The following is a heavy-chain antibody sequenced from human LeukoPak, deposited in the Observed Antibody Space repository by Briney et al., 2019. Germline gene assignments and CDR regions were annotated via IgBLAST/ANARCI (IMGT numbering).Heavy chain of an antibody. CDR2: ISGSSSTI. CDR1: GFTFSSYS. Sequence: GGSLRLSCAASGFTFSSYSMNWGRQAPGKGREWISYISGSSSTIYYADSVKGRFTISRDNAKNSLYLQMNSLRDEDTAVFYCAREGPSDFDSWGQGTLITVSS. V-gene: IGHV3-48*02. D-gene: IGHD2-2*01. CDR3: AREGPSDFDS. J-gene: IGHJ4*02.